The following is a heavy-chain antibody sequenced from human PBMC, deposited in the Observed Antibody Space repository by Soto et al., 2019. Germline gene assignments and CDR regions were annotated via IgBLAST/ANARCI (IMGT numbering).Heavy chain of an antibody. Sequence: GGSLRLSCAASGFTFSSYGMHWVRQAPGKGLEWVAVISYDGSNKYYADSVKGRFTISRDNSKNTLYLQMNSLRAEDTAVYYCAKDFRASSSWWGSYYFGGMDVWGQGTTVTVSS. J-gene: IGHJ6*02. CDR3: AKDFRASSSWWGSYYFGGMDV. CDR1: GFTFSSYG. D-gene: IGHD6-13*01. CDR2: ISYDGSNK. V-gene: IGHV3-30*18.